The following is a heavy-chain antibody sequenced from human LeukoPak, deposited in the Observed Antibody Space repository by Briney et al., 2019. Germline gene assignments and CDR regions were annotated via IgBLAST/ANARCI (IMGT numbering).Heavy chain of an antibody. J-gene: IGHJ4*02. V-gene: IGHV4-34*01. D-gene: IGHD4-17*01. CDR1: GGSFSGYY. Sequence: SETLSLTCAVYGGSFSGYYWSWIRQPPGKGLEWIGEINPSGSTNYNPSLKSRVTISVDTSKNQFSLKLSSVTAADTAVYYCARIQSFYGDYSYDYWGQGTLVTVSS. CDR3: ARIQSFYGDYSYDY. CDR2: INPSGST.